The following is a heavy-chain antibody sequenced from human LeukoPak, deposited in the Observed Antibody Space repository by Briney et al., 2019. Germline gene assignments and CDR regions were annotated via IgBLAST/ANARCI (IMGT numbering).Heavy chain of an antibody. J-gene: IGHJ4*02. CDR2: INHSGST. V-gene: IGHV4-34*01. CDR1: GGTISSYY. Sequence: PSETLSLTCTVSGGTISSYYWSWLRPPPGKGLEWIGEINHSGSTNYNPSLKSRGTISVATSKNQFSLLLNSVTPEDTAVYYCARGWLGSGLDYWGQGSRVT. CDR3: ARGWLGSGLDY. D-gene: IGHD6-19*01.